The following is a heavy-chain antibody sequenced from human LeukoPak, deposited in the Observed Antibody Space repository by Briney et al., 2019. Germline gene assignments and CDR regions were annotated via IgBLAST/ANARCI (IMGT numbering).Heavy chain of an antibody. J-gene: IGHJ6*02. Sequence: PSATLSLTCTLAGPSVSRDYSGWVRHPAGGGLGWLVRIYIRVSTNNNPSLKSRVTMSVDTSKTQFSLKLSSVTAADTAVYYCAKASVTISKGYYYYGMDVWCQGTTVTVSS. CDR1: GPSVSRDY. V-gene: IGHV4-4*07. CDR3: AKASVTISKGYYYYGMDV. CDR2: IYIRVST. D-gene: IGHD4-17*01.